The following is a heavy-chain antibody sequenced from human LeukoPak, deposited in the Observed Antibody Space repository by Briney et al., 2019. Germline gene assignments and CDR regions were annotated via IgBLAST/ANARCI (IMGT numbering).Heavy chain of an antibody. D-gene: IGHD3-22*01. J-gene: IGHJ4*02. CDR2: ISSSSSYI. V-gene: IGHV3-21*01. CDR1: GFTFSSYS. CDR3: AKEQTYYYDSSGYYLFDY. Sequence: PGGSLRLSCAASGFTFSSYSMNWVRQAPGKGLEWVSSISSSSSYIYYADSVKGRFTISRDNAKNSLYLQMNSLRAEDTAVYYCAKEQTYYYDSSGYYLFDYWGQGTLVTVSS.